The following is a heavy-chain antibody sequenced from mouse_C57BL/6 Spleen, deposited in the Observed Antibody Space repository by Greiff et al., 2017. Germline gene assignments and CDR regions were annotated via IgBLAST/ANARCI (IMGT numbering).Heavy chain of an antibody. CDR2: IDPEDGDT. CDR3: TNYYGSSYEGVMDY. J-gene: IGHJ4*01. Sequence: VQLQQSGAELVRPGASVKLSSTASGFNIKDYYMHWVKQRPEQGLEWIGRIDPEDGDTEYAPKFQGKATMTADTSSNTAYLQLSSLTSEDTAVYYCTNYYGSSYEGVMDYWGQGTSVTVSS. D-gene: IGHD1-1*01. CDR1: GFNIKDYY. V-gene: IGHV14-1*01.